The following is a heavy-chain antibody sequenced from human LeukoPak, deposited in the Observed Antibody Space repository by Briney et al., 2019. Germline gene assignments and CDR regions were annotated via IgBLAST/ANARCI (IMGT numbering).Heavy chain of an antibody. Sequence: GGSLRLSCAASGFTFSSYGMHWVRQAPGKGLEWVAVISYDGSNKYYADSVKGRFTISRDNSKNTLYLQMNSLRAEDTAVYYCARDERYDFWSGYYHYWGQGTLVTVSS. CDR2: ISYDGSNK. D-gene: IGHD3-3*01. J-gene: IGHJ4*02. CDR1: GFTFSSYG. CDR3: ARDERYDFWSGYYHY. V-gene: IGHV3-30*19.